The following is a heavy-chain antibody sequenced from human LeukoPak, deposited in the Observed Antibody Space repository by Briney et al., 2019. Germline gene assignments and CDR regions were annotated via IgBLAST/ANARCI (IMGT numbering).Heavy chain of an antibody. CDR1: GDTFSSYA. V-gene: IGHV1-69*13. Sequence: AVKVSCKDSGDTFSSYAISWVRPAAGQGLEWMGGHISMFGTAHYAQKFQGRVTITADQSTSTAYMDLSSLRPEDTAVYYCARGGITMVRGVITPYYFDYWGQGTLVTVSS. CDR2: HISMFGTA. D-gene: IGHD3-10*01. CDR3: ARGGITMVRGVITPYYFDY. J-gene: IGHJ4*02.